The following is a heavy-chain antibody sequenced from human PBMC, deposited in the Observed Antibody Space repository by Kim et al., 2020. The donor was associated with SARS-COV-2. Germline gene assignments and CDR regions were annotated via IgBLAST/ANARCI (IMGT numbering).Heavy chain of an antibody. CDR2: ISGDGGST. J-gene: IGHJ4*02. D-gene: IGHD6-6*01. V-gene: IGHV3-43*02. Sequence: GGSLRLSCAASGFTFDDYAMHWVRQAPGKGLEWVSLISGDGGSTYYADSVKGRFTISRDNSKNSLYLQMNSLRTEDTALYYCAKDIGPISIAARGYYFDYWGQGTLVTVSS. CDR1: GFTFDDYA. CDR3: AKDIGPISIAARGYYFDY.